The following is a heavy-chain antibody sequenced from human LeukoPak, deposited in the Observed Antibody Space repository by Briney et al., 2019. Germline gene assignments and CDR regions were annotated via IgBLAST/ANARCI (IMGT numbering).Heavy chain of an antibody. CDR1: EFIVNSNY. CDR3: GRGLGRIEY. V-gene: IGHV3-53*01. CDR2: IYSGGTA. D-gene: IGHD1-1*01. J-gene: IGHJ4*02. Sequence: PVGSLRLSCAASEFIVNSNYMSWVRQAPGKGLEWVSVIYSGGTALYADSVKGRFTISRDNTKNTLYLQMNSLRAEDTAVYYCGRGLGRIEYWGQGTLVTVSS.